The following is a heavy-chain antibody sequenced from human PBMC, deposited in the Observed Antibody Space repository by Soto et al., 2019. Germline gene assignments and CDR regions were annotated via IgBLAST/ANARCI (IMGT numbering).Heavy chain of an antibody. CDR2: ISSYSGNT. CDR3: ARGGDCSSTSCYTPNYYFGLDV. V-gene: IGHV1-18*01. CDR1: GYNFPSYG. D-gene: IGHD2-2*02. J-gene: IGHJ6*02. Sequence: QVQLVQSGAEVKKPGASVKVSCQTSGYNFPSYGINWVRQAPGQGLEWMGWISSYSGNTKYAQNLQGRVTMTADTSTTTAYMELRSQRSDDTAVYYCARGGDCSSTSCYTPNYYFGLDVWGQGTTVIVSS.